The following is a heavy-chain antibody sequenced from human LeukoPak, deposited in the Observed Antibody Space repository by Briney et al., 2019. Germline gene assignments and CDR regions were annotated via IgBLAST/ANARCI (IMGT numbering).Heavy chain of an antibody. Sequence: SETLSLTCTVSGGSISTYYWSWVRQPPGKGLEWLGYIHNSGSTNYNPSLRSRVTISVDTSDNQFSLKLSSVTAADTAVYYCARQGDYVSNWFDPWGQGTLVTVSP. CDR2: IHNSGST. D-gene: IGHD4-17*01. CDR3: ARQGDYVSNWFDP. J-gene: IGHJ5*02. V-gene: IGHV4-59*08. CDR1: GGSISTYY.